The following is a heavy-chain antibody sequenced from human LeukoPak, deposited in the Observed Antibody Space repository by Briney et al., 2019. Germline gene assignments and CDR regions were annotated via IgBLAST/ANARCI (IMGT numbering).Heavy chain of an antibody. CDR1: GGSFSGYY. V-gene: IGHV4-34*01. D-gene: IGHD4-17*01. J-gene: IGHJ4*02. CDR2: INHSGST. CDR3: ARGRPVPVDY. Sequence: SVTLSLTCAVYGGSFSGYYWSWIRQPPGKGLEWIGEINHSGSTNYNPSLKSRVTISVDTSKNQFSLKLSSVTAADTAVYYCARGRPVPVDYWGQGTLVTVSS.